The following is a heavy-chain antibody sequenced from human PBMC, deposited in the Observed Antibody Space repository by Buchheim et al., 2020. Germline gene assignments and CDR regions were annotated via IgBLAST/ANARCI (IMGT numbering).Heavy chain of an antibody. CDR1: GFTFSSYG. V-gene: IGHV3-30*18. J-gene: IGHJ6*02. CDR3: AKETYYDILTGQKDYYYGMDV. CDR2: ISYDGSNK. D-gene: IGHD3-9*01. Sequence: QVQLVESGGGVVQPGRSLRLSCAASGFTFSSYGMHWVRPAPGTGREWVAVISYDGSNKYYADSVKGRFTIYRDNSKNTPYLQMNSQRAEDTAVYYCAKETYYDILTGQKDYYYGMDVWGQGTT.